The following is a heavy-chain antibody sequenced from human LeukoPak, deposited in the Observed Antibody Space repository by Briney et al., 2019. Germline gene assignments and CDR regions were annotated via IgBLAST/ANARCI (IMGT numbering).Heavy chain of an antibody. J-gene: IGHJ4*02. D-gene: IGHD4-23*01. CDR3: AAYGGSSPFDY. CDR2: IYHSGST. V-gene: IGHV4-38-2*02. CDR1: GYSISSGYY. Sequence: PSETLSLTCTVSGYSISSGYYWGWIRQPPGKGLEWIGSIYHSGSTYYNPSLKSRVTISVDTSKNQFSLKLSSVTAADTAVYYCAAYGGSSPFDYWGQGTLVTVSS.